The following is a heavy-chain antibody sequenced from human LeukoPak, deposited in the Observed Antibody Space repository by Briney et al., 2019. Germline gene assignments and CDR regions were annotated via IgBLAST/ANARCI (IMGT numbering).Heavy chain of an antibody. CDR2: ISYDGSNK. V-gene: IGHV3-30*18. Sequence: GGSLRLSCAASGFTFSSYGMHWVRQAPGKGLERVAVISYDGSNKYYADSVKGRFTISRDNSKNMLYLQMNSLRAEDTAVYYCAKDRGDYYDSSGYYPAGFDYWGQGTLVTVSS. J-gene: IGHJ4*02. D-gene: IGHD3-22*01. CDR1: GFTFSSYG. CDR3: AKDRGDYYDSSGYYPAGFDY.